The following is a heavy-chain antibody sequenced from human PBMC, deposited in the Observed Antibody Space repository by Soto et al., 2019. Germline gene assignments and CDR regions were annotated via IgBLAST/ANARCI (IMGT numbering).Heavy chain of an antibody. CDR2: IYHSGST. CDR3: ARAEATTRYARLDY. Sequence: PSETLSLTCAVSGGSISSSNWWSWVRQPPGKGLEWIGEIYHSGSTNYNPSLKSRVTISVDKSKNQFSLKLSSVTAADTAVYYCARAEATTRYARLDYWGQGTLVTVSS. J-gene: IGHJ4*02. D-gene: IGHD4-17*01. CDR1: GGSISSSNW. V-gene: IGHV4-4*02.